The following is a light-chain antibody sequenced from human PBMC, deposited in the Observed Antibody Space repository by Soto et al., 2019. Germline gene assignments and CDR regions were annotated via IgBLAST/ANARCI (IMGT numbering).Light chain of an antibody. V-gene: IGKV1-6*01. Sequence: AIQMTQSRSSLSASVGDRVTITCRASQGIRNDLGWYQQKPGKAPKLLIYAASSLQSGVPSRFSGSGSGTDFTLTFSSLQPEDFATYYCLQDYNYPYTFGQGTKLEIK. CDR2: AAS. CDR1: QGIRND. J-gene: IGKJ2*01. CDR3: LQDYNYPYT.